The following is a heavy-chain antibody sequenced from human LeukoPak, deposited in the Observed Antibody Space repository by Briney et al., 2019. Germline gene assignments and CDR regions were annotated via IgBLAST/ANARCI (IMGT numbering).Heavy chain of an antibody. J-gene: IGHJ4*02. Sequence: SETLSLTCTVSGGSISSGDYYWSWIRQPPGKGLEWIGYIYYSGSTYYNPSLKSRVTISVDTSKNQFSLKLSSVTAADTAVYYCARVISDDYYDSSGPIDYWGQGTLVTVSS. CDR3: ARVISDDYYDSSGPIDY. D-gene: IGHD3-22*01. CDR1: GGSISSGDYY. V-gene: IGHV4-30-4*01. CDR2: IYYSGST.